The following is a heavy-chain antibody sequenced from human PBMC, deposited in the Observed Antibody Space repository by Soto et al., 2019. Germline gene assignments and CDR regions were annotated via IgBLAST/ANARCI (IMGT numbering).Heavy chain of an antibody. CDR1: AGSLTGYY. Sequence: QVQLQQWGAGLLKPSETLSLTCTVNAGSLTGYYWSWIRQPPGKGLEWIGEVKDGGSTNYSPSLRGXXSXSXXTSKNHFSLRLNSVTAADTAVYFCARGQEGIVATHWDQGALVTVSS. D-gene: IGHD5-12*01. J-gene: IGHJ4*02. CDR3: ARGQEGIVATH. CDR2: VKDGGST. V-gene: IGHV4-34*01.